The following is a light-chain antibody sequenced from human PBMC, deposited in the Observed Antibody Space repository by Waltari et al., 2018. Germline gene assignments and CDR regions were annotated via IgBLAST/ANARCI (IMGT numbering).Light chain of an antibody. CDR1: NIESKS. CDR3: QVWDAKTDPGV. CDR2: YDS. Sequence: SYVLTQPPSVSVAPGETARITCGGNNIESKSVHWYRQRPGQAPVLVISYDSDRPSGIPDRFSGSNSGNTATLTISRVEAGDEADYYCQVWDAKTDPGVFGTGTEVTVL. V-gene: IGLV3-21*01. J-gene: IGLJ1*01.